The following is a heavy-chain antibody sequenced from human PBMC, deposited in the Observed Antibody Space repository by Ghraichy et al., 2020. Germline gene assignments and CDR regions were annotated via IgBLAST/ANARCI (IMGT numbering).Heavy chain of an antibody. CDR2: IYTSGST. J-gene: IGHJ4*02. V-gene: IGHV4-4*07. D-gene: IGHD2-2*01. CDR3: ARETCSSTSCYWYYFDY. CDR1: GGSISSYY. Sequence: SQTLSLTCTVSGGSISSYYWSWIRQPAGKGLEWIGRIYTSGSTNYNPSLKSRVTMSVDTSKNQFSLKLSSVTAADTAVYYCARETCSSTSCYWYYFDYWGQGTLVTVSS.